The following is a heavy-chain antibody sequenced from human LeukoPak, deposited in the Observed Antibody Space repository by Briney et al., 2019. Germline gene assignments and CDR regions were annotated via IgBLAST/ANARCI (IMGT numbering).Heavy chain of an antibody. V-gene: IGHV4-59*08. D-gene: IGHD3-22*01. CDR3: ARRAYDSSGYLDY. CDR2: IYYTGST. CDR1: GGSISNKY. Sequence: RPSETLSLTCSISGGSISNKYWSWIRQPPGKGLEWIGYIYYTGSTNYNPSLKSRVTISLDTSKNQFSLKLSSVTAADTAVYYCARRAYDSSGYLDYWGQGTLVTVSS. J-gene: IGHJ4*02.